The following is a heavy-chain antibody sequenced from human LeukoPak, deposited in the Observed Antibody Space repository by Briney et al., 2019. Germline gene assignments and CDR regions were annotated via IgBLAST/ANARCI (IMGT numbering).Heavy chain of an antibody. Sequence: PGGSLRLSCAASGFTFSTYAMSWVRQAPGAGLDWVSSITDSGGSTYYADSVKGRFTISRDNSKNPLYLQMNSLRAEDTAVYYCTTSGNYFGDYWGQGTPVTVSS. CDR2: ITDSGGST. CDR1: GFTFSTYA. V-gene: IGHV3-23*01. J-gene: IGHJ4*02. CDR3: TTSGNYFGDY. D-gene: IGHD1-26*01.